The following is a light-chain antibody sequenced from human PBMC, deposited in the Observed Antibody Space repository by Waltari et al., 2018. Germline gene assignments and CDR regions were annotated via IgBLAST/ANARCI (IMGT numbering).Light chain of an antibody. J-gene: IGKJ4*01. CDR2: GAS. V-gene: IGKV3-11*01. CDR1: QSVGSF. CDR3: HQRNNWPLT. Sequence: EVVLTQSPATLSVSPGERVTLSCSASQSVGSFFVWFQQKPGQAPRLLIHGASNRASGIPARFSGSGSGTDFTLTISNIEPEDSAIYYCHQRNNWPLTFGGGTEVQIK.